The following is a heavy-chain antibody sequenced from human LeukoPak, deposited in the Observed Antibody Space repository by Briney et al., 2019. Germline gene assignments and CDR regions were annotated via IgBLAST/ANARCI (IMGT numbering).Heavy chain of an antibody. CDR2: TKKDGSEK. Sequence: GGSLRLSCAASGFTFSSYWMSWVRQAPGKGLEWVANTKKDGSEKEYVDSVKGRFTISRDNAKNSLYLQMNSLRVEDMAVYYCVRVDTSGYYYELSFDYWGQGTLVTVSS. V-gene: IGHV3-7*01. J-gene: IGHJ4*02. CDR3: VRVDTSGYYYELSFDY. D-gene: IGHD3-22*01. CDR1: GFTFSSYW.